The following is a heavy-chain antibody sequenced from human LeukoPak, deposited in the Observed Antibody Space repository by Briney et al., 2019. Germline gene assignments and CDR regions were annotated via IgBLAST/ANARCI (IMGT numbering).Heavy chain of an antibody. V-gene: IGHV5-51*01. CDR2: IYPGDSDT. CDR1: GYSFTSYW. D-gene: IGHD6-13*01. Sequence: GESLKISCKGSGYSFTSYWIGWVRQMPGKGLEWMGIIYPGDSDTRYSPSFQGQVTISADKSISTAYLQWSSLKALDTAMYYCARQKDSSSWYGDYWGQGTLVTVSS. CDR3: ARQKDSSSWYGDY. J-gene: IGHJ4*02.